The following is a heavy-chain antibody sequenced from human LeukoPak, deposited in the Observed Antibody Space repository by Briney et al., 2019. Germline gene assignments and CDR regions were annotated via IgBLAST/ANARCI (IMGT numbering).Heavy chain of an antibody. J-gene: IGHJ5*02. CDR1: GGSFSGYY. Sequence: PSETLSLTFAVYGGSFSGYYWSWIRQPPGKGLEWIGEINHSGSTNYNPSLKSRVTISVDTSKNQFSLKLSSVTAADTAVYYCARGDWAKYYDFWSGYYGSWFDPWGQGTLVTVSS. D-gene: IGHD3-3*01. CDR3: ARGDWAKYYDFWSGYYGSWFDP. V-gene: IGHV4-34*01. CDR2: INHSGST.